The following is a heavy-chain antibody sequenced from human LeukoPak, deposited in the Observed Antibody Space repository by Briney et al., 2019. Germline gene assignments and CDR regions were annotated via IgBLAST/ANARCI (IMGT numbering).Heavy chain of an antibody. Sequence: GASVKVSCKASGYTFTSYGISWVRQAPGQGLEWMGWISAYNGNTNYAQKLQGRVTMTTDTSTSTAYMELRSLRSDDTAVYYCARSSGYYYFSYYYYGMGVWGQGTTVTVSS. V-gene: IGHV1-18*01. J-gene: IGHJ6*02. CDR2: ISAYNGNT. CDR1: GYTFTSYG. CDR3: ARSSGYYYFSYYYYGMGV. D-gene: IGHD3-22*01.